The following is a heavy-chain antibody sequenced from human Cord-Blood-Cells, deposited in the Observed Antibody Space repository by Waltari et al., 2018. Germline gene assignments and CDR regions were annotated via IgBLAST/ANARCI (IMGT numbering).Heavy chain of an antibody. CDR1: GFTVSSNY. CDR3: AREDYDSSGYYFDY. CDR2: IYTGGRQ. J-gene: IGHJ4*02. D-gene: IGHD3-22*01. V-gene: IGHV3-53*01. Sequence: EVQLVESGGGLIQPGGSLRLSCAASGFTVSSNYMSWVRQAPGKGLGGVSVIYTGGRQDYAGSVKVRFTISRDNSKNTLYLQMNSLRAEDTAVYYCAREDYDSSGYYFDYWGQGTLVTVSS.